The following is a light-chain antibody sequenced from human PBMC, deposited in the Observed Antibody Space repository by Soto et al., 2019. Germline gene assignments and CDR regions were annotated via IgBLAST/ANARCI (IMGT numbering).Light chain of an antibody. V-gene: IGKV2-28*01. CDR1: ESLLHSNGYKY. J-gene: IGKJ1*01. Sequence: DIVMTQSPLSLPVTPGEPASISCRSSESLLHSNGYKYLDWYLQKPGQSPQLLIFLGSNRASWVPDRFSGSGSGTDFTLKISRVEAEDVGVYYCMQALQTPWTFGQGTKVDIK. CDR2: LGS. CDR3: MQALQTPWT.